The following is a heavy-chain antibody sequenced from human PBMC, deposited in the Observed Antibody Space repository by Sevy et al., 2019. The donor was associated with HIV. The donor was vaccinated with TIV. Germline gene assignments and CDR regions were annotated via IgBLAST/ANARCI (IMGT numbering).Heavy chain of an antibody. J-gene: IGHJ4*02. D-gene: IGHD5-18*01. V-gene: IGHV4-34*01. CDR2: IHPHGST. CDR3: ARGPDTAKTGY. Sequence: SETLSLTCDVYRGSVSGYYWGWIRQPPGKGLEWIGEIHPHGSTDYNPSLKSRVTMSVDTSRNQFSLTLHSVTAADTAVYFCARGPDTAKTGYWDQGTLVTVSS. CDR1: RGSVSGYY.